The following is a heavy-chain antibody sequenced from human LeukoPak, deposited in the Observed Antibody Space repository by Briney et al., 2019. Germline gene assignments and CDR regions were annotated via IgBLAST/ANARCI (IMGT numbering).Heavy chain of an antibody. CDR3: ARGKSYDYVWGSYRYSPFDY. J-gene: IGHJ4*02. CDR1: GGSFSGYY. D-gene: IGHD3-16*02. Sequence: SETLSLTCAVYGGSFSGYYWSWIRQPPGKGLEWIGEINHSGSTNYNPSLKSRVTISVDTSKNQFSLKLSSVTAADTAVYYCARGKSYDYVWGSYRYSPFDYWGQGTLVTVSS. CDR2: INHSGST. V-gene: IGHV4-34*01.